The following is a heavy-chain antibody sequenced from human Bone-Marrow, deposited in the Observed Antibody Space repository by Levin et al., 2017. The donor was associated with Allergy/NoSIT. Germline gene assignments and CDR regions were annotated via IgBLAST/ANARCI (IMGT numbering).Heavy chain of an antibody. Sequence: GGSLRLSCAASGFTFSSYWMHWVRQAPGKGLVWVSRINSDGSSTSYADSVKGRFTISRDNAKNTLYLQMNSLRAEDTAVYYCASPGFGEKNQNPKDWGQGTLVTVSS. CDR3: ASPGFGEKNQNPKD. D-gene: IGHD3-10*01. V-gene: IGHV3-74*01. J-gene: IGHJ4*02. CDR1: GFTFSSYW. CDR2: INSDGSST.